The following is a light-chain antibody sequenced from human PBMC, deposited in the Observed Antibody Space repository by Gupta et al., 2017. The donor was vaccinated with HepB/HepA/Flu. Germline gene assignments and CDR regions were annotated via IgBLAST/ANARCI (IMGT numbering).Light chain of an antibody. CDR2: LGS. V-gene: IGKV2-28*01. CDR1: QSLLHSNGYNY. CDR3: MQALQTPNT. J-gene: IGKJ2*01. Sequence: DIVMTQSPLPLPVPPGAPASISCRSSQSLLHSNGYNYLDWYLQKPGQSPQLLIYLGSNRASGVPDRFSGSGSGTDFTLKISRVEAEDVGVYYCMQALQTPNTFGQGTKLEIK.